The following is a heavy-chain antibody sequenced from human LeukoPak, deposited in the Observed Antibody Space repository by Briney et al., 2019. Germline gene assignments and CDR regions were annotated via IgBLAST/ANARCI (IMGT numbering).Heavy chain of an antibody. J-gene: IGHJ4*02. Sequence: SETLFLTCTVSGVSISSSNSYWGWIRQPPGKGLEWIGSIYYSGNTYYNASLKSQVSISIDTSKNQFSLRLTSVTAADTAVYYCARQTGSGLFILPGGQGTLVTVSS. CDR2: IYYSGNT. V-gene: IGHV4-39*01. CDR3: ARQTGSGLFILP. CDR1: GVSISSSNSY. D-gene: IGHD3/OR15-3a*01.